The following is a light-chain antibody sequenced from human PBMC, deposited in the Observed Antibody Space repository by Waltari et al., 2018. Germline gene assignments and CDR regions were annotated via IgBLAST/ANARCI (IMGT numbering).Light chain of an antibody. CDR3: QQYHESPPIT. Sequence: VVMTHSPSPLSVSPEQPNPLSCRASQSISSQLAWYQQKPGQAPRLLIYGASTRATGIPARFSGSGSGTEFTLTISSLQSEDFAVYFCQQYHESPPITFGPGTKVDIK. CDR2: GAS. V-gene: IGKV3-15*01. CDR1: QSISSQ. J-gene: IGKJ3*01.